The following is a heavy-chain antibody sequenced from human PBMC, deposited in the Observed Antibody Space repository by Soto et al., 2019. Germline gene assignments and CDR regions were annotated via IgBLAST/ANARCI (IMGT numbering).Heavy chain of an antibody. Sequence: GESLKISCQGSGYTFTNYWIGWVRQMPGKGMEWMGIIYPGDSDTRYSPSFQGQVTISADKSISTAYLQWSSLKASDTAMYYCARHSSTYLKYSSNYYYYGMDVWGQGTTVTVSS. CDR3: ARHSSTYLKYSSNYYYYGMDV. CDR1: GYTFTNYW. CDR2: IYPGDSDT. V-gene: IGHV5-51*01. J-gene: IGHJ6*02. D-gene: IGHD6-19*01.